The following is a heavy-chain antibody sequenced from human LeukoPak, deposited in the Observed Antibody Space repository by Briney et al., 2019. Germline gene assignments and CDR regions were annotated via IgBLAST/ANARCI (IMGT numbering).Heavy chain of an antibody. Sequence: SETLPLTCTVSGGSLSSYYWNWIRQPAGKGLEWIGRIYSSGSTNYNPSLKSRVTISVDKSKNQFSLKLNSVTAADTAVYYCERDDIAVAGQGYFQHWGQGTLVTVSS. D-gene: IGHD6-19*01. CDR3: ERDDIAVAGQGYFQH. J-gene: IGHJ1*01. CDR1: GGSLSSYY. V-gene: IGHV4-4*07. CDR2: IYSSGST.